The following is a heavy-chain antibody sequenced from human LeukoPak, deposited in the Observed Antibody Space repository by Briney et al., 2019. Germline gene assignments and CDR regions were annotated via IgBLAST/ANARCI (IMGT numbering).Heavy chain of an antibody. J-gene: IGHJ6*03. Sequence: SETLSLTCAVYGGSFSGYYWSWIRQPPGKGLEWIGEINHGGSTNYNPSLKSRATISLDTSKNQFSLKLSSVTAADTAVYYCARRGGSGSYSYPYYYYHYMDVWGKGTTVTISS. CDR3: ARRGGSGSYSYPYYYYHYMDV. CDR1: GGSFSGYY. D-gene: IGHD3-10*01. V-gene: IGHV4-34*01. CDR2: INHGGST.